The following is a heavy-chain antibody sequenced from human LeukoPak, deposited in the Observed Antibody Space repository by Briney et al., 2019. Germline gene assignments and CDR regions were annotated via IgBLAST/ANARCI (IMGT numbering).Heavy chain of an antibody. J-gene: IGHJ4*02. CDR2: ISGSGGST. D-gene: IGHD5-12*01. CDR3: VGFIVATINFDY. CDR1: GFTFSSYA. Sequence: GRSLRLSCAASGFTFSSYAMSWVRQAPGKGLEWVSAISGSGGSTYYADSVKGRFTISRDNSKNTLYLQMNSLRAEDTAVYYCVGFIVATINFDYWGQGTLVTVSS. V-gene: IGHV3-23*01.